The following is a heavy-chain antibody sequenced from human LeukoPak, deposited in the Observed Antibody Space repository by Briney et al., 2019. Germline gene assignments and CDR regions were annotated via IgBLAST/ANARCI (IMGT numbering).Heavy chain of an antibody. J-gene: IGHJ4*02. CDR2: VIPIFGTA. CDR1: GGTFSSYA. D-gene: IGHD6-6*01. CDR3: ARGKYSSLPGSFDY. V-gene: IGHV1-69*05. Sequence: GASVKVSCKASGGTFSSYAISWVRQAPGQGLEWMGGVIPIFGTANYAQKFQGRVTITTDESTSTAYMELSSLRSEDTAVYYCARGKYSSLPGSFDYWGQGTLVTVSS.